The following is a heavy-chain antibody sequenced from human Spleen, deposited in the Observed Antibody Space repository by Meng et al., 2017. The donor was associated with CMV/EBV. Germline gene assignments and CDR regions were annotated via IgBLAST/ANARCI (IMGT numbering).Heavy chain of an antibody. CDR2: ISGYNGNT. V-gene: IGHV1-18*01. D-gene: IGHD3-22*01. Sequence: ASVKVSCKASGYIFTSYDISWVRQAPGQGLEWMAWISGYNGNTNYAQKLQGRVTMTSDTSTGTAYMELRSLRSDDTAVYYCARDSMGGYFSYGMDVWGQGTTVTVSS. CDR3: ARDSMGGYFSYGMDV. J-gene: IGHJ6*02. CDR1: GYIFTSYD.